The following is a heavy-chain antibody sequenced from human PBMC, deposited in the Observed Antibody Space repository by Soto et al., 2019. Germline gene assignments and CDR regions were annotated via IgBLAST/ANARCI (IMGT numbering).Heavy chain of an antibody. D-gene: IGHD5-12*01. CDR2: ISWDGGST. CDR3: AKGRGYSGSGSRRYYYYGMDV. V-gene: IGHV3-43*01. CDR1: GFTFDDYT. J-gene: IGHJ6*02. Sequence: QPGGSLRLSCAASGFTFDDYTMHWVRQAPGKGLEWVSLISWDGGSTYYADSVKGRFTISRDNSKNSLYLQMNSLRTEDTALYYCAKGRGYSGSGSRRYYYYGMDVWGQGTTVTVYS.